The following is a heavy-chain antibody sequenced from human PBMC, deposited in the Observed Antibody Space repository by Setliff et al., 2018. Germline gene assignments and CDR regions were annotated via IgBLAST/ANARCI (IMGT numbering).Heavy chain of an antibody. J-gene: IGHJ4*02. CDR2: ISGSGGNT. V-gene: IGHV3-23*01. D-gene: IGHD3-10*01. CDR3: AKDDQIRGHNLDY. CDR1: GFSFSSYT. Sequence: GGSLRLSCAASGFSFSSYTMSWVRQAPGKGLEWVSAISGSGGNTYYADSVKGRFTISRDNSNNTLYLQMNSLRADDTATYYCAKDDQIRGHNLDYWGQGTLVTVSS.